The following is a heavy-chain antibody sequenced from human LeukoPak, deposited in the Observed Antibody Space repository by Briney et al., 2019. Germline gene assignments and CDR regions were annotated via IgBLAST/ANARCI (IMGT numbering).Heavy chain of an antibody. CDR3: ARDLGIRDGYNFNYYYYMDV. V-gene: IGHV4-59*01. J-gene: IGHJ6*03. CDR1: GGSISSYY. CDR2: IYYSGST. D-gene: IGHD5-24*01. Sequence: PSEILSLTCTVSGGSISSYYWSWIRQPPGKGLEWIGYIYYSGSTNYNPSLKSRVTISVDTSKNQFSLKLSSVTAADTAVYYCARDLGIRDGYNFNYYYYMDVWGKGTTVTVSS.